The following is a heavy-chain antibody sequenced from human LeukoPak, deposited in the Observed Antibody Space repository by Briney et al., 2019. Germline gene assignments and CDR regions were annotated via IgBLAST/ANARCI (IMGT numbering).Heavy chain of an antibody. Sequence: GGSLRLSCAASGFTFSSYSMNGVRQAPGKGLEWVSSISSSSSYIYYADSVKGRFTISRDNAKNSLYLQMNSLRADDTAVYYCAREGSSGWYEDAFDLWGQGTMVTVSS. V-gene: IGHV3-21*04. D-gene: IGHD6-13*01. J-gene: IGHJ3*01. CDR2: ISSSSSYI. CDR1: GFTFSSYS. CDR3: AREGSSGWYEDAFDL.